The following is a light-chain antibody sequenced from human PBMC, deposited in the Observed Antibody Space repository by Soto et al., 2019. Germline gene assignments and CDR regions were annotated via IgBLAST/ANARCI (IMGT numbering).Light chain of an antibody. CDR1: SSDVGGYNF. J-gene: IGLJ1*01. CDR2: DVT. V-gene: IGLV2-14*01. CDR3: LSYSSSTSPYV. Sequence: SVLTQPASVSGSPGQSITISCTGTSSDVGGYNFVSWYQQHPGKAPKLMIYDVTNRPSGVSNRFSGSKSGNTASLTISGLQAEDEADYYCLSYSSSTSPYVRGTGTKATVL.